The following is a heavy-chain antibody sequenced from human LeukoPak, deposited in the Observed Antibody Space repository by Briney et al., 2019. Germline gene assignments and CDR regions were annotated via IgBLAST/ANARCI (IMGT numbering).Heavy chain of an antibody. CDR1: GDSVSSSAS. Sequence: SQTLSLTCAISGDSVSSSASWNWIRQSPSRGLEWLGRTYCRSKWSSDYATSVKSRITINADTSKNQFSLQLSSVIPEDTAVYYCARDADSSNEWGPFDPWGQGTLVTVSS. J-gene: IGHJ5*02. V-gene: IGHV6-1*01. D-gene: IGHD1-1*01. CDR2: TYCRSKWSS. CDR3: ARDADSSNEWGPFDP.